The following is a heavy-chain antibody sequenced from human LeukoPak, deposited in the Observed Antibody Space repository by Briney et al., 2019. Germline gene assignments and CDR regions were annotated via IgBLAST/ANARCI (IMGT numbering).Heavy chain of an antibody. J-gene: IGHJ4*02. D-gene: IGHD3-10*01. Sequence: ASVKVSCKASGYTFTGYYMHWVRQAPGQGLEWMGWINPNSGGTNYAQKFQGRVTTTRDTSISTAYMELSRLRSDDTAVYYCARGRQWVLWFGELFDYWGQGTLVTVSS. CDR3: ARGRQWVLWFGELFDY. CDR1: GYTFTGYY. CDR2: INPNSGGT. V-gene: IGHV1-2*02.